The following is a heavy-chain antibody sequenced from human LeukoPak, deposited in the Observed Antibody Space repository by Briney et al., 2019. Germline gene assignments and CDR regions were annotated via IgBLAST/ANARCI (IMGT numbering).Heavy chain of an antibody. D-gene: IGHD6-13*01. CDR2: IYYSGST. V-gene: IGHV4-59*01. CDR3: VRGGVAAAGTPFDFDY. J-gene: IGHJ4*02. Sequence: TTSETLSLTCAVYGGSFSGYYWSWIRQPPGKGLEWIGYIYYSGSTNYNPSLKSRVTISVDTSKNQFSLKLSSVTAADTAVYYCVRGGVAAAGTPFDFDYWGQGTLVTVSS. CDR1: GGSFSGYY.